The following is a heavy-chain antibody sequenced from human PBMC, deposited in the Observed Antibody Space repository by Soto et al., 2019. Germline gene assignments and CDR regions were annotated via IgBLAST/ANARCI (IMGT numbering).Heavy chain of an antibody. CDR2: IIPIFGTA. CDR1: EDTFRNYA. D-gene: IGHD3-22*01. CDR3: ASTKDDSSAHYSWYLSL. J-gene: IGHJ2*01. V-gene: IGHV1-69*06. Sequence: SVKLSCKASEDTFRNYAISLVRQAPGQRLEWMGGIIPIFGTANYAQKFQGRVTITADTSANTVYLELSSLRSEDTAVYYCASTKDDSSAHYSWYLSLWG.